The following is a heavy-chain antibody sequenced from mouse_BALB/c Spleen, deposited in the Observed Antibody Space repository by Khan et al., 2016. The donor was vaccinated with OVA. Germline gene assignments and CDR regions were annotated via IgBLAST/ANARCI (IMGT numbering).Heavy chain of an antibody. CDR3: ATSYFYGYYFDY. CDR2: ISGDSSTV. D-gene: IGHD1-1*01. V-gene: IGHV5-17*02. Sequence: EVELVESGGGLVQPGGSRKLSCAASGFTFSTYGMHWVRQAPEKGLEWVAYISGDSSTVYYADTVKGRFTISRDNPKNTLFLKMTSLMSEETAMYYCATSYFYGYYFDYWGPGTTLTVSS. J-gene: IGHJ2*01. CDR1: GFTFSTYG.